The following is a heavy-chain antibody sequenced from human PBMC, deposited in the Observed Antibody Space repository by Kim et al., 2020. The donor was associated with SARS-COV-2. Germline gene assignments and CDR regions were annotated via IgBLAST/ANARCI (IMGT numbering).Heavy chain of an antibody. D-gene: IGHD6-6*01. CDR2: ISPDNGNT. Sequence: ASVKVSCKASGYTFSSYGISWVRQAPGQGLEWMGWISPDNGNTKYIQKVQGRVTMTTDTSTSTVYMELRSLRSDDTAVYYCARRSRSYRSFGLLGQGSPV. CDR3: ARRSRSYRSFGL. J-gene: IGHJ5*02. V-gene: IGHV1-18*01. CDR1: GYTFSSYG.